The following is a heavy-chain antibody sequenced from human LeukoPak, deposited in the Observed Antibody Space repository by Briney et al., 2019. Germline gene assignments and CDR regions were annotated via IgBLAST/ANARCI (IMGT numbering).Heavy chain of an antibody. CDR1: GYTFNDYS. CDR2: ISAYNGNT. J-gene: IGHJ4*02. D-gene: IGHD2-15*01. V-gene: IGHV1-18*01. Sequence: ASVKVSCKASGYTFNDYSINWVRQAPGQGLEWMGWISAYNGNTNYAQKLQGRVTMTTDTSTSTAYMELRSLRSDDTAVYYCARYQGGPFDYWGQGTLVTVSS. CDR3: ARYQGGPFDY.